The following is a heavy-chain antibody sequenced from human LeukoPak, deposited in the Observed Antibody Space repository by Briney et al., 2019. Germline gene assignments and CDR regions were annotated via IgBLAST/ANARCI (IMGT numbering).Heavy chain of an antibody. J-gene: IGHJ4*02. CDR2: ISGSGGST. V-gene: IGHV3-23*01. D-gene: IGHD2-15*01. CDR3: AKVMDCSGGSCYWYYFDY. CDR1: GFTFSSYA. Sequence: GGSLRLSCAASGFTFSSYAMSWVRQAPGKGREWVSAISGSGGSTYYADSVKGRFTISRDNSKNTLYLQMNSLRAEDTAVYYCAKVMDCSGGSCYWYYFDYWGQGTLVTVSS.